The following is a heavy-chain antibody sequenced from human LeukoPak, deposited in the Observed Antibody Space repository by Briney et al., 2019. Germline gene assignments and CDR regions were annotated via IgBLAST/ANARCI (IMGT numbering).Heavy chain of an antibody. J-gene: IGHJ3*02. CDR2: IRSKAYGGTT. V-gene: IGHV3-49*04. CDR1: GFTFGDYA. Sequence: GGSLRLSCTASGFTFGDYAMSWVRQAPGKGLEWVGFIRSKAYGGTTEYAASVKGRFTISRDDSKSIAYLQMNSLKTEDTAVYYCTRDQGYSSSWSDALDIWGQGTMVTVSS. D-gene: IGHD6-13*01. CDR3: TRDQGYSSSWSDALDI.